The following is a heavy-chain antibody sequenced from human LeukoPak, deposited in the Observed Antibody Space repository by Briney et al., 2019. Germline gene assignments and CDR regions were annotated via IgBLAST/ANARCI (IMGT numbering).Heavy chain of an antibody. D-gene: IGHD1-26*01. J-gene: IGHJ4*02. CDR3: ARDKILGATHFDY. CDR2: ISSSSNYI. Sequence: GGSLRLSCAASGFTFSSYSMNWVRQAPGKGLEWVSSISSSSNYIYYADSVKGRFTISRDNAKTSLYLQMNSLRAEDTAVYYCARDKILGATHFDYWGQGTLVTVSS. CDR1: GFTFSSYS. V-gene: IGHV3-21*01.